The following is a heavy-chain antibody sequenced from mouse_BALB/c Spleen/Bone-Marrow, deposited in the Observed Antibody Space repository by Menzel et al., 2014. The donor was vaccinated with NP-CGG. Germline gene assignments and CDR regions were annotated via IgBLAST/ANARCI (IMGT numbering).Heavy chain of an antibody. J-gene: IGHJ1*01. Sequence: GAELVKPGASVKLSCKASGYTFTSYNMYWVKQRPGQGLEWIGEINPSNGGTNFNEKFKSKATLTVDKSSSTAYMQLSSLTSEDSAVYYCTRSDGYYVPHWYFDVWGAGTTVTVSS. CDR2: INPSNGGT. D-gene: IGHD2-3*01. CDR3: TRSDGYYVPHWYFDV. CDR1: GYTFTSYN. V-gene: IGHV1S81*02.